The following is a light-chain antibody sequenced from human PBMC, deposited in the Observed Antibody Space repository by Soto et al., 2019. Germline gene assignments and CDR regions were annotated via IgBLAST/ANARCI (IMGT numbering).Light chain of an antibody. Sequence: EIVLTQSPGTLSLSPGERATLSCRASQSVSSSYLAWYQQKPGQAPRLLIYGASSRATGIPDRFSGSGSGKDFTLTTRRWEPEDFAVYFCQKYGSSWWTSGKGTKV. CDR2: GAS. CDR1: QSVSSSY. V-gene: IGKV3-20*01. J-gene: IGKJ1*01. CDR3: QKYGSSWWT.